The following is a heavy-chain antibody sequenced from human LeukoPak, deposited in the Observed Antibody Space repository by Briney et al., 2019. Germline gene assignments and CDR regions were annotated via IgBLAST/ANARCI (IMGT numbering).Heavy chain of an antibody. CDR3: AKGGCDGDCYLYYFDY. Sequence: GGSLRLSCAASGFTFSSYAMSWVRQAPGKGLEWVSAISGSGGSTYYADSVKGRFTISRDNSKNTLYLQMNSLRAEDTAVYYCAKGGCDGDCYLYYFDYWGQGTLVTVSS. CDR1: GFTFSSYA. CDR2: ISGSGGST. J-gene: IGHJ4*02. D-gene: IGHD2-21*02. V-gene: IGHV3-23*01.